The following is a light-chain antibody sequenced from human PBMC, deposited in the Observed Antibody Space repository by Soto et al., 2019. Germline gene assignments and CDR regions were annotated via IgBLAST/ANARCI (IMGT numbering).Light chain of an antibody. J-gene: IGKJ5*01. CDR3: QQSYSTVT. CDR1: QSISSF. V-gene: IGKV1-39*01. CDR2: ASS. Sequence: DIQMTQSPSSLSASVGDRVTITCLARQSISSFLNWYQQNPVNAPKLLIYASSSLQSVVPSRFSGSGSATDFTHTIISLQPEDFATYYCQQSYSTVTFGQCTRLEIK.